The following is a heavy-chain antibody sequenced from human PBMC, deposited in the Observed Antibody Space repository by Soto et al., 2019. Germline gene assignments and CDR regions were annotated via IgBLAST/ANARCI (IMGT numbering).Heavy chain of an antibody. CDR3: ASHYYDILLPGDV. Sequence: EVQLLESGGGLVQPGGSLRLSCAASGFTFSSYAMSWVRQAPGKGLEWVSAISGSGGSTYYADSVKGRFTISRDNSKNTLYLQMNSLRAEDTAVCYCASHYYDILLPGDVWGQGTTVTVSS. CDR1: GFTFSSYA. CDR2: ISGSGGST. J-gene: IGHJ6*02. D-gene: IGHD3-9*01. V-gene: IGHV3-23*01.